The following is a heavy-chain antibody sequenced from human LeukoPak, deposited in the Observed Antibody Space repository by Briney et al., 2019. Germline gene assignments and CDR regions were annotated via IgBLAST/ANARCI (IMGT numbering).Heavy chain of an antibody. V-gene: IGHV4-59*01. Sequence: SETLSLTCAVYGGSFSGYYWSWIRQPPGKGLEWIGYIYYSGSTNNNPSLKSRVTISVDTSKNQFSLKLRSVTAADTAVYYCARVTGYVIEDYFDYWGQGTLVTVSS. CDR3: ARVTGYVIEDYFDY. CDR2: IYYSGST. CDR1: GGSFSGYY. J-gene: IGHJ4*02. D-gene: IGHD3-22*01.